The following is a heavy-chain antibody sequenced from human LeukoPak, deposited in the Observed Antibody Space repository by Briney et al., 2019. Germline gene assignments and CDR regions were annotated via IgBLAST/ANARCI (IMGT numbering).Heavy chain of an antibody. D-gene: IGHD6-19*01. CDR3: ARESLLPRSSGWYEDY. V-gene: IGHV4-31*11. CDR2: IYYSGST. J-gene: IGHJ4*02. CDR1: GGSFSGYY. Sequence: SETLSLTCAVYGGSFSGYYWSWIRQHPGKGLEWIGYIYYSGSTYYNPSLKSRVTISVDTSKNQFSLKLSSVTAADTAVYYCARESLLPRSSGWYEDYWGQGTLVTVSS.